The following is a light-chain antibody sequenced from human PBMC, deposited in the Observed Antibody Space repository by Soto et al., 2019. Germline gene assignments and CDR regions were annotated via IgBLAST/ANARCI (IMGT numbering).Light chain of an antibody. V-gene: IGKV3-20*01. J-gene: IGKJ1*01. CDR1: QTISSRY. CDR3: QHSGNSHGT. Sequence: DIELTQSPGTLSLSPGERATLSCSASQTISSRYLTWYQQKPGQVPRLLIYGASSRATGIPDRFSGSGSGTDFTLTISRLEPEDVAVYYCQHSGNSHGTFGQGTKVDIK. CDR2: GAS.